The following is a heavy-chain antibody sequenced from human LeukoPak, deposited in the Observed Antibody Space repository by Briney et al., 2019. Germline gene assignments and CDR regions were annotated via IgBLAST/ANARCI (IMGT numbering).Heavy chain of an antibody. CDR3: ARLTYCSSTSCYYFDY. D-gene: IGHD2-2*01. CDR2: IDWDDDR. Sequence: SGPALVKPTQTLTLTCSFSGFSLRTSGMCASWIRQSPGKALEWLARIDWDDDRYYSTSLKTRLTISKDTSKNQVVLTMTNMDPVDTATYYCARLTYCSSTSCYYFDYWGQGTLVTVSS. J-gene: IGHJ4*02. V-gene: IGHV2-70*11. CDR1: GFSLRTSGMC.